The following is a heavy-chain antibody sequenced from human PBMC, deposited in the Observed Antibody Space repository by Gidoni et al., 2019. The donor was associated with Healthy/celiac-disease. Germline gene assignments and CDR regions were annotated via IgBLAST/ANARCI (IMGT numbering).Heavy chain of an antibody. CDR2: IIPIFGTA. CDR3: ARGYHYYGSGSYSFYYGMDV. V-gene: IGHV1-69*01. Sequence: QVQLVQSGAEVKKPGSSVKVSCKASGGPFSSSAISWVRQAPGQGLEWMGGIIPIFGTANYAQKFQGRVTITADESTSTAYMELSSLRSEDTAVYYCARGYHYYGSGSYSFYYGMDVWGQGTTVTVSS. CDR1: GGPFSSSA. J-gene: IGHJ6*02. D-gene: IGHD3-10*01.